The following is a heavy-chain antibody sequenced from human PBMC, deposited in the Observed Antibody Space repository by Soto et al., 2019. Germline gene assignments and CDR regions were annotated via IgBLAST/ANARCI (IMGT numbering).Heavy chain of an antibody. D-gene: IGHD3-22*01. V-gene: IGHV4-4*07. Sequence: PSPTLYLTRSFSGAAIRSYSWSWIGEAAGKGLDLFGRIYTSESTNYNPSLKTQVTISVYTSKNQFSLNLISVTAADTAVYYCARVRYYYDSSGYYPHFDYWGQGTLVTVS. CDR1: GAAIRSYS. CDR3: ARVRYYYDSSGYYPHFDY. CDR2: IYTSEST. J-gene: IGHJ4*02.